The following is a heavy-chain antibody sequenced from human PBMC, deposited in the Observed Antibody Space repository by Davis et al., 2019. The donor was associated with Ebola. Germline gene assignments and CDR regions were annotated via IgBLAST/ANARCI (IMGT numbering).Heavy chain of an antibody. J-gene: IGHJ5*02. CDR3: SSSSSLSGMYNWFDP. Sequence: AASVKVSCKASGGTFSSYAISWVRQAPGQGLEWMGGIIPIFGTANYAQKFQGRVTMTTDTSTSTSYMELSSLRSEDTAVYYCSSSSSLSGMYNWFDPWGQGTLVTVSS. V-gene: IGHV1-69*05. D-gene: IGHD6-6*01. CDR2: IIPIFGTA. CDR1: GGTFSSYA.